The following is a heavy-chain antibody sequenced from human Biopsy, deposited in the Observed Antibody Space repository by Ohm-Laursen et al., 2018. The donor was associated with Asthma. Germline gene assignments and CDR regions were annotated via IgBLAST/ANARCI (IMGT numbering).Heavy chain of an antibody. CDR1: GFSVSFYS. V-gene: IGHV3-30*19. CDR3: AKDRFDNSVTSKYYYYGIDV. Sequence: ALRLSFAAPGFSVSFYSIHLVRQSPRKGRQGGAALLSTRNERGYADSVRGRFTIPRDNVRNRLHLQMSNLRPDDSAAYHCAKDRFDNSVTSKYYYYGIDVWGQGTTVTVSS. CDR2: LLSTRNER. D-gene: IGHD3-16*01. J-gene: IGHJ6*02.